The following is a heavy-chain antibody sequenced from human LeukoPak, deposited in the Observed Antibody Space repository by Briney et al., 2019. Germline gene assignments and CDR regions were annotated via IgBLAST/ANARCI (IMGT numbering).Heavy chain of an antibody. V-gene: IGHV3-48*01. CDR3: AKSPYSTTLDYYYYYMDV. J-gene: IGHJ6*03. Sequence: GGSLRLSCAASGFTFSSYSMSWVRQAPGKGLEWVSYISSSSSTIYYADSVKGRFTISRDNAKNSLYLQMNSLRAEDTAVYYCAKSPYSTTLDYYYYYMDVWGKGTTVTVSS. D-gene: IGHD4-23*01. CDR2: ISSSSSTI. CDR1: GFTFSSYS.